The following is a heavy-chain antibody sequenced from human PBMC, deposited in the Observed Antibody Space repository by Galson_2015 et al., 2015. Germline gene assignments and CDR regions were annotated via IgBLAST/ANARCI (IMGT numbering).Heavy chain of an antibody. CDR1: GFNFRDYW. J-gene: IGHJ4*02. CDR3: ARDPDYGGDSDGPLFDY. D-gene: IGHD4-23*01. CDR2: IKPDGSGQ. V-gene: IGHV3-7*03. Sequence: LRLSCAASGFNFRDYWMNWLRQAPGKRLERVANIKPDGSGQYYVDSVKGRFTISRDNANNSLHLQMNRLRVEDTAVYYCARDPDYGGDSDGPLFDYWGRGTLVAVSS.